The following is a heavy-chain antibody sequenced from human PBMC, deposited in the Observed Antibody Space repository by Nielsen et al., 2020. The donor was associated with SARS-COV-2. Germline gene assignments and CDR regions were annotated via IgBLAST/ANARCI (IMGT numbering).Heavy chain of an antibody. Sequence: GGSLRLSCATSGFTFSDHYMTWIRQTPGKGLEWVSYITNTDAKYYADSVKGRFTISRDNAQSSLYLHMNSLRAEDTAVYYCARESLGGEVFDYWGQGTLVTVSS. CDR1: GFTFSDHY. CDR2: ITNTDAK. V-gene: IGHV3-11*04. J-gene: IGHJ4*02. D-gene: IGHD3-16*01. CDR3: ARESLGGEVFDY.